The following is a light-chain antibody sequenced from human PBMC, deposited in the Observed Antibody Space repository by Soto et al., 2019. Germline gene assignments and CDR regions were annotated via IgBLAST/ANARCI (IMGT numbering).Light chain of an antibody. V-gene: IGKV3-20*01. Sequence: ENVLTQSPGTLSLSPGERATLSCRASQSVGSNYLAWYQQKPGQAPRLLIYGASSRATGIPDRFSGSGSGTDFTLTISSLQPDDSATYYRQQYNGLPTWTFGQGTKVEMK. CDR1: QSVGSNY. J-gene: IGKJ1*01. CDR2: GAS. CDR3: QQYNGLPTWT.